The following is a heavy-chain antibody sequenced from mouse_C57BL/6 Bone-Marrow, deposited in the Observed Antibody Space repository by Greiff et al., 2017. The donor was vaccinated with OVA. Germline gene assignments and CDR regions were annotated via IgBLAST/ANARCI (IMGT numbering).Heavy chain of an antibody. Sequence: QVQLQQPGAELVRPGSSVKLSCKASGYTFTSYWMHCVKQRPIQGLEWIGNIDPSDSETHYNQKFKDKATLTVDKSSSTAYMQLSSLTSEDSAVYYCARFYDGYYFDYWGQGTTLTVSS. D-gene: IGHD2-3*01. J-gene: IGHJ2*01. V-gene: IGHV1-52*01. CDR2: IDPSDSET. CDR1: GYTFTSYW. CDR3: ARFYDGYYFDY.